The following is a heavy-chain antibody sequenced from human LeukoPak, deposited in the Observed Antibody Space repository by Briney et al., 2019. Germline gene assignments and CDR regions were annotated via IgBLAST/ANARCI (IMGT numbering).Heavy chain of an antibody. J-gene: IGHJ4*02. CDR3: ARLKGVRGWSHYYFDY. CDR2: IIPIFGTA. CDR1: GGTFSSYA. V-gene: IGHV1-69*01. Sequence: ASVKVSCKASGGTFSSYAISWVRQAPGQGLEWMGGIIPIFGTANYAQKFQGRVTITADESTSTAYMELSSLRSEDTAVYYCARLKGVRGWSHYYFDYWGQGTLVTVSS. D-gene: IGHD6-19*01.